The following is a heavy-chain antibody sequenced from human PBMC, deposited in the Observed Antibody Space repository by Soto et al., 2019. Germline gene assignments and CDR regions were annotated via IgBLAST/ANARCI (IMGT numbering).Heavy chain of an antibody. J-gene: IGHJ5*02. CDR1: GGSISSGGYY. CDR2: IYHSGST. CDR3: ARDQPYYDILTGYYSGWFDP. Sequence: SETLSLTCTVSGGSISSGGYYWSWIRQHPGKGLEWIGYIYHSGSTYYNPSLKSRVTISVDTSKNQFSLKLSSVTAADTAVYYCARDQPYYDILTGYYSGWFDPWGQGTLVTVSS. D-gene: IGHD3-9*01. V-gene: IGHV4-31*03.